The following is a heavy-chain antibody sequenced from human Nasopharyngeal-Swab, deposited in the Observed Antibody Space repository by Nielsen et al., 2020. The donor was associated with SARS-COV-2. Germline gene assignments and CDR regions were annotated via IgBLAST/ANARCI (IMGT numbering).Heavy chain of an antibody. J-gene: IGHJ6*03. Sequence: WVRQAPGQGLEWMGTINPSGGRTAYAQKFQGRVTMTRDTSTSTVYMELSSLRSDDTAVYYCAGDLEAAASYYYFYMDVRGKGTTVTVSS. CDR2: INPSGGRT. D-gene: IGHD2-15*01. CDR3: AGDLEAAASYYYFYMDV. V-gene: IGHV1-46*01.